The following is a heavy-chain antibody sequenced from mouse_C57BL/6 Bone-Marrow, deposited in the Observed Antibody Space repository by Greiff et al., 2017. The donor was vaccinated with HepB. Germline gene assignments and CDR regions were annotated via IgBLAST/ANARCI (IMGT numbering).Heavy chain of an antibody. CDR1: GYTFTSYT. CDR3: ARAYYYGSSRYYFDY. Sequence: QVQLQQSGAELARPGASVKMSCKASGYTFTSYTMHWVNQRPGQGLEWIGYINPSSGYTKYNQKFKDKATLTADKSSSTAYMQLSSLTSEDSAVYYCARAYYYGSSRYYFDYWGQGTTLTVSS. V-gene: IGHV1-4*01. D-gene: IGHD1-1*01. CDR2: INPSSGYT. J-gene: IGHJ2*01.